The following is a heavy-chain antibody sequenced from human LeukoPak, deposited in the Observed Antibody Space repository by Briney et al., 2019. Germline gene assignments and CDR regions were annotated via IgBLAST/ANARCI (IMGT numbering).Heavy chain of an antibody. Sequence: SETLSLTCTVSGGSISSYYWSWIRQPARKGLEWIGRIYTSGSTNYNPSLKSRVTMSVDTSKNQFSLKLSSVTAADTAVYYCARGVGYCSGGSCQAPFDYWGQGTLVTVSS. CDR2: IYTSGST. V-gene: IGHV4-4*07. CDR3: ARGVGYCSGGSCQAPFDY. D-gene: IGHD2-15*01. CDR1: GGSISSYY. J-gene: IGHJ4*02.